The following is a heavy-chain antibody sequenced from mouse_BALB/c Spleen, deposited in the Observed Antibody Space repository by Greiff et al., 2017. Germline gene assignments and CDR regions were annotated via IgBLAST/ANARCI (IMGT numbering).Heavy chain of an antibody. CDR1: GYTFTSYV. V-gene: IGHV1-14*01. J-gene: IGHJ4*01. CDR3: ARGDDGYSYAMDY. Sequence: LLESGPELVKPGASVKMSCKASGYTFTSYVMHWVKQKPGQGLEWIGYINPYNDGTKYNEKFKGKATLTSDKSSSTAYMELSSLTSEDSAVYYCARGDDGYSYAMDYWGQGTSVTVSS. D-gene: IGHD2-3*01. CDR2: INPYNDGT.